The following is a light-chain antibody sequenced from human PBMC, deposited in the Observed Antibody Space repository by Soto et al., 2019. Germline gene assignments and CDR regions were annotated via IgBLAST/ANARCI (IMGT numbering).Light chain of an antibody. CDR2: DVS. V-gene: IGLV2-14*03. CDR3: SSFTSSSTRV. J-gene: IGLJ2*01. Sequence: QSALTQPASVSGSPGQSITISCTGTSSDVGGYNYVSWYQQHPGKAPKVMIYDVSNRPSGVSNRLSGSKSGNTASLTISGLQAEDEADYYCSSFTSSSTRVFGGGTKVTVL. CDR1: SSDVGGYNY.